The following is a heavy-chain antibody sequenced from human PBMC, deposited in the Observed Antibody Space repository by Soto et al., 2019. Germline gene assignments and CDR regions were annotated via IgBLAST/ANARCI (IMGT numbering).Heavy chain of an antibody. CDR1: GFTFSSYA. CDR3: AKGPNYYDSSGYYLDY. V-gene: IGHV3-23*01. CDR2: ISGSGGST. J-gene: IGHJ4*02. Sequence: EVQVLESGGGLVQPGGSLRLSCAASGFTFSSYAMSWVRQAPGKGLEWVSAISGSGGSTYYADSVKGRFTISRDNSKNTLYLQMNSLRAEDTAVYYCAKGPNYYDSSGYYLDYWGQGTLVTVSS. D-gene: IGHD3-22*01.